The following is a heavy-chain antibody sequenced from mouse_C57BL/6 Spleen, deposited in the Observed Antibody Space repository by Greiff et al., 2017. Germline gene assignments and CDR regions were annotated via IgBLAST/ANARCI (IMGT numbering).Heavy chain of an antibody. CDR3: ARWAMDY. V-gene: IGHV1-82*01. CDR2: IYPGDGGT. Sequence: VQLQQSGPELVKPGASVKISCKASGYAFSSSWMNWVKQRPGKGLEWIGRIYPGDGGTNYNGKFKGKATLTADKSSSTAYMQLRSLTSEDSAVYFCARWAMDYWGQGTSVTVSS. CDR1: GYAFSSSW. J-gene: IGHJ4*01.